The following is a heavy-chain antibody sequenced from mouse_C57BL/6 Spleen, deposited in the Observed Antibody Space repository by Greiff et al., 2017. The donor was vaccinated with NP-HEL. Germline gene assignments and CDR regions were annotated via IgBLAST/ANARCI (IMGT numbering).Heavy chain of an antibody. V-gene: IGHV5-17*01. Sequence: EVMLVESGGGLVKPGGSLKLSCAASGFTFSDYGMHWVRQAPEKGLEWFAYISSGSSTIYYADPVKGRFTISRDKAKNTLFLQMTSLRSEDMAMYYCARGRLAFDYGGQGTTLTVSS. J-gene: IGHJ2*01. CDR2: ISSGSSTI. CDR3: ARGRLAFDY. D-gene: IGHD3-2*02. CDR1: GFTFSDYG.